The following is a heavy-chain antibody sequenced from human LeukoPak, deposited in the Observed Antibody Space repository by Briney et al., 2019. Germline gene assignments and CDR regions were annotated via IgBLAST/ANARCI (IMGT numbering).Heavy chain of an antibody. J-gene: IGHJ6*02. V-gene: IGHV3-7*05. CDR1: GFTFSSYW. D-gene: IGHD6-13*01. CDR3: ARVEQLTYYYYYGMDV. Sequence: GGPLRLSCAASGFTFSSYWMSWVRQAPGKGLEWVANIKQDGSEKYYVDSVKGRFTISRDNAKNSLYLQMNSLRAEDTAVYYCARVEQLTYYYYYGMDVWGQGTTVTVSS. CDR2: IKQDGSEK.